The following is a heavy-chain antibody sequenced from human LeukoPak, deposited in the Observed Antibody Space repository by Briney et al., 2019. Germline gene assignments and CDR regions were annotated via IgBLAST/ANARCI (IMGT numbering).Heavy chain of an antibody. CDR1: GFTFSSYG. Sequence: GGSLRLSCAASGFTFSSYGMSWVRQAPGKGLEWVSAISGSGGSTYYADSVKGRFTISRDNSKNTLYLQMNSLRAEDTAVYYCAKADFWSGYYLSWGQGTLVTVSS. J-gene: IGHJ5*02. CDR3: AKADFWSGYYLS. D-gene: IGHD3-3*01. V-gene: IGHV3-23*01. CDR2: ISGSGGST.